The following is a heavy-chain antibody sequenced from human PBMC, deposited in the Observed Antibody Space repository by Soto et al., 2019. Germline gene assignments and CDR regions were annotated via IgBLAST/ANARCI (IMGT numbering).Heavy chain of an antibody. D-gene: IGHD3-9*01. CDR1: GGSFSGYY. V-gene: IGHV4-34*01. Sequence: SETLSLTCAVYGGSFSGYYWSWLRQPPGKGLEWIGEINHSGSTNYNPSLKSRVTISVDTSKNQFSLKLSSVTAADTAVYYCARGRGVLRYFDWLRHRFDYWGQGTLVTVSS. J-gene: IGHJ4*02. CDR3: ARGRGVLRYFDWLRHRFDY. CDR2: INHSGST.